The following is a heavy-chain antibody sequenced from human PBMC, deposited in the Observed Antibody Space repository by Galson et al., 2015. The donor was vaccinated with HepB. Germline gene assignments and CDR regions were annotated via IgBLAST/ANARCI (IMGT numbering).Heavy chain of an antibody. CDR1: GYTFTDYV. CDR2: MNTNTGKP. D-gene: IGHD3-3*01. Sequence: SVKVSCKASGYTFTDYVVHWVRQAPGQGLEWMGWMNTNTGKPTYAPGFAGRFVFSLDTSVTTAYLQISSLETDDTAVYYRARSPLRFLDWLPYYDYYYMDVWGEGTTVTVSS. J-gene: IGHJ6*03. CDR3: ARSPLRFLDWLPYYDYYYMDV. V-gene: IGHV7-4-1*02.